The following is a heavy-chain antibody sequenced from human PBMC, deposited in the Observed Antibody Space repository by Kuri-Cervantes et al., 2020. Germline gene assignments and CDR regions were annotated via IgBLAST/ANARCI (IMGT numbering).Heavy chain of an antibody. Sequence: SETLSLTCTVSGGSISSYYWSWIRQPPGKGLEWIGYIYYSGSTNYNPSLKSRVTISVDTSKNQFSLKLSSVTAADTAVYYCAGGSSYSSSWLPRQSLGSDYWDQGTLVTVSS. CDR1: GGSISSYY. D-gene: IGHD6-13*01. V-gene: IGHV4-59*08. CDR3: AGGSSYSSSWLPRQSLGSDY. J-gene: IGHJ4*02. CDR2: IYYSGST.